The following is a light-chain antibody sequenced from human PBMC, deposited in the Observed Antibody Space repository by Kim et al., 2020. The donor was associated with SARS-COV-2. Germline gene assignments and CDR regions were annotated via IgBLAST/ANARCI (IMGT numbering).Light chain of an antibody. CDR2: GRN. J-gene: IGLJ2*01. CDR3: QSRDSGGQVI. V-gene: IGLV3-19*01. Sequence: SSELTQDPAVSVALGQTVRITCHGDSLRSYYATWYQQKPRQAPVLVIYGRNNRPSGIPDRFSGSTSGNTASLTISGAQAEDEADFYCQSRDSGGQVIFGGGTKVTVL. CDR1: SLRSYY.